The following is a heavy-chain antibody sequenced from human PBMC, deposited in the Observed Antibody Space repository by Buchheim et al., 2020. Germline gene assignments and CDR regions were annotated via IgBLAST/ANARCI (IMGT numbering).Heavy chain of an antibody. CDR3: ARGRYDILTGYSTSNWFDP. J-gene: IGHJ5*02. CDR2: IIPILGIA. CDR1: GGTFSSYA. Sequence: QVQLVQSGAEVKKPGSSVKVSCKASGGTFSSYAISWVRQAPGQGLEWMGRIIPILGIANYAQKFQGRVTITADKSTSTAYMELSSLRSEDTAVYYCARGRYDILTGYSTSNWFDPWGQGTL. V-gene: IGHV1-69*04. D-gene: IGHD3-9*01.